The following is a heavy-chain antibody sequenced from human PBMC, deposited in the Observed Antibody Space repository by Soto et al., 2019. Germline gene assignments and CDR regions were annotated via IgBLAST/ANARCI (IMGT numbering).Heavy chain of an antibody. CDR2: IIPIFGTA. CDR3: ARDIAVAGTTKYSWFDP. J-gene: IGHJ5*02. D-gene: IGHD6-19*01. V-gene: IGHV1-69*13. CDR1: GGTFSSYA. Sequence: SVKVSCKASGGTFSSYAISWVRQAPGQGLEWMGGIIPIFGTANYAQKFQGRVTITADESTSTAYMELSSLRSEDTAVYYCARDIAVAGTTKYSWFDPWGQGTLVTVSS.